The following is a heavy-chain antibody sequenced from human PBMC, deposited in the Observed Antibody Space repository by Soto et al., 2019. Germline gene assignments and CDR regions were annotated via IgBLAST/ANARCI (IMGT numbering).Heavy chain of an antibody. CDR2: IHHSGTT. J-gene: IGHJ4*02. CDR3: ARAYSSSWYMYDY. D-gene: IGHD6-13*01. V-gene: IGHV4-4*02. CDR1: GGSISSNNW. Sequence: SETLSLTCAVSGGSISSNNWWSWVRQPPGKGLEWIGEIHHSGTTNYNPSLNSRVTISVDKSENQVSLMLTSATAADTAVYYCARAYSSSWYMYDYWGQGTLVTVSS.